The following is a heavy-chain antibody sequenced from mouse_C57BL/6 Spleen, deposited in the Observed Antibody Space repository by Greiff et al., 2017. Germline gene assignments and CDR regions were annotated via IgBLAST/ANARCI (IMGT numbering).Heavy chain of an antibody. CDR3: AIWLRRAWYFDV. V-gene: IGHV1-18*01. CDR2: INPNNGGT. Sequence: VQLQQSGPELVKPGASVKIPCKASGYTFTDYNMDWVKPSHGKILEWIGDINPNNGGTIYNQKFKGKATLTVDKSSSTAYIGLRRLTSEDTAVYYCAIWLRRAWYFDVWGTGTTVTVSS. CDR1: GYTFTDYN. J-gene: IGHJ1*03. D-gene: IGHD2-2*01.